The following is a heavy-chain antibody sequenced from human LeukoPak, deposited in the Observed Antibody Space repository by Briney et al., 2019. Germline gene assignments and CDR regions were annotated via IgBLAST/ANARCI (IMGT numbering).Heavy chain of an antibody. Sequence: GGSLRLSCAASGFTFSSYAMHWLRQAPGKGLEWVAVISYDGSNKYYADSVKGRFTISRDNSKNTLYLQMNSLRAEDTAVYYCARAHWGGNAFDIWGQGTMVTVSS. CDR2: ISYDGSNK. V-gene: IGHV3-30-3*01. CDR1: GFTFSSYA. D-gene: IGHD7-27*01. CDR3: ARAHWGGNAFDI. J-gene: IGHJ3*02.